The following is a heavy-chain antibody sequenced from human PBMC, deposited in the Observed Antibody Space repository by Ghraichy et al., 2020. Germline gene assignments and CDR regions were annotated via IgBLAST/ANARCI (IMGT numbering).Heavy chain of an antibody. J-gene: IGHJ4*02. V-gene: IGHV4-4*02. CDR2: IYHSGST. CDR3: ASLRNYYYDSSGFRD. CDR1: GGSISSSNW. D-gene: IGHD3-22*01. Sequence: SETLSLTCAVSGGSISSSNWWSWVRQPPGKGLEWIGEIYHSGSTNYNPSLKSRVTISVDKSKNQFSLKLSSVTAADTAVYYCASLRNYYYDSSGFRDWGQGTLVTVSS.